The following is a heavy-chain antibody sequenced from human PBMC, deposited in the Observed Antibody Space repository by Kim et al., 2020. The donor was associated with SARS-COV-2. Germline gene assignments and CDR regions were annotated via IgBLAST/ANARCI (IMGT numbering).Heavy chain of an antibody. CDR2: IIPIFGTA. D-gene: IGHD5-18*01. CDR3: ARTAMVHYYYYYGMDV. J-gene: IGHJ6*02. V-gene: IGHV1-69*13. CDR1: GGTFSSYA. Sequence: SVKVSCKASGGTFSSYAISWVRQAPGQGLEWMGGIIPIFGTANYAQKFQGRVTITADESTSTAYMELSSLRSEDTAVYYCARTAMVHYYYYYGMDVWGQGTTVTVSS.